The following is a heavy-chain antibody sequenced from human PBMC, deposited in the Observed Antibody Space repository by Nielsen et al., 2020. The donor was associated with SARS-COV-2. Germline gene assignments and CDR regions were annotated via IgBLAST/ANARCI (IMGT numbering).Heavy chain of an antibody. V-gene: IGHV3-47*02. D-gene: IGHD4-11*01. CDR2: IGTGGDT. CDR3: ARDRRLQTGWFDP. CDR1: GFAFSSYV. Sequence: GESLKISCAASGFAFSSYVLHWVRRAPGKGPEWVSAIGTGGDTYYADSVMGRFTISRDNSKNTLYLQMNSLRAEDTAVYYCARDRRLQTGWFDPWGQGTLVTVSS. J-gene: IGHJ5*02.